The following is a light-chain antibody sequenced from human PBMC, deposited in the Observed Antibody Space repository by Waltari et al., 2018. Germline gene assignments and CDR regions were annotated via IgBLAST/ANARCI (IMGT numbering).Light chain of an antibody. CDR3: QQTYSAPYT. V-gene: IGKV1-39*01. CDR2: ATS. CDR1: QSVSTY. Sequence: DIHMTQSPSSLPASVGGRVSVTCRASQSVSTYLHWYQQKPGKDPKLLISATSTLQSGVPSRFSGSGSGTDFTLTISSLQPEDFATYYCQQTYSAPYTFGQGTKVDI. J-gene: IGKJ2*01.